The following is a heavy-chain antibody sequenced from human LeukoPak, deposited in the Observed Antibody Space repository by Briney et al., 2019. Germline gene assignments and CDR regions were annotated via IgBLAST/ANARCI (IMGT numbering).Heavy chain of an antibody. CDR3: ATDYYDRSGDYTFDH. J-gene: IGHJ4*02. Sequence: HPGGSLRLSCAASGFAFRDYAMSWVRQAPGKGLEWVSVISGGGATAHYTDSVKGRFTISRDNYKNTVSLQMNSLRAGDTAVYYCATDYYDRSGDYTFDHWGQGTQVTVSS. CDR1: GFAFRDYA. CDR2: ISGGGATA. V-gene: IGHV3-23*01. D-gene: IGHD3-22*01.